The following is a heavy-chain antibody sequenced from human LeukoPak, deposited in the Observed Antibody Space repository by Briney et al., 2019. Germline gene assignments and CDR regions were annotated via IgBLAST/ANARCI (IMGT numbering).Heavy chain of an antibody. CDR1: GGSISRGSYY. CDR2: IYNSGST. V-gene: IGHV4-61*02. Sequence: SETLSLTCIVSGGSISRGSYYWNWIRQPAGKGLEWMGRIYNSGSTNYNPSLKSRVTISTDMSKNQLSLQLSSVTAADTAVYYCARQTFGDLYFDSWGQGTLVIVSS. D-gene: IGHD3-10*01. CDR3: ARQTFGDLYFDS. J-gene: IGHJ4*02.